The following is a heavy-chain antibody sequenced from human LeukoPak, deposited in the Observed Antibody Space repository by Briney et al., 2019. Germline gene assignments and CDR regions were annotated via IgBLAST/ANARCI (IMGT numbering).Heavy chain of an antibody. CDR3: AKDISRTRNYYGMDV. Sequence: GRSLRLSCAASGFTFDDYAMHWVRQAPGKGLEWVSGISWNSGSIGYADSVKGRFTISRDNAKNSLYLQMNSLRAEDTALYYCAKDISRTRNYYGMDVWGQGTTVTVSS. CDR2: ISWNSGSI. D-gene: IGHD2-2*01. V-gene: IGHV3-9*01. CDR1: GFTFDDYA. J-gene: IGHJ6*02.